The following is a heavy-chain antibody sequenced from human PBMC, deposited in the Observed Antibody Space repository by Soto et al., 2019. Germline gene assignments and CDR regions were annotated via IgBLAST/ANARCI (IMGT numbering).Heavy chain of an antibody. D-gene: IGHD3-10*01. CDR3: ATENPLWGPSAYFDY. J-gene: IGHJ4*02. CDR2: ISAYSGNT. Sequence: QVQLVQSGAEVKPPGASVKVSCKASGYTFTTYGFNWLRQAPGQGLEWMGWISAYSGNTNFAREFQGRLTLTTDTSTSTAYMELRSLRSDDTAVYYCATENPLWGPSAYFDYWGQGTQVTVSS. CDR1: GYTFTTYG. V-gene: IGHV1-18*01.